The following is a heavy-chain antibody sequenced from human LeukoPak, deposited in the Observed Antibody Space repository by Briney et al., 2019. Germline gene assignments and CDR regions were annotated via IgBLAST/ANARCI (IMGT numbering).Heavy chain of an antibody. V-gene: IGHV4-4*02. CDR2: IYHSGST. Sequence: SETLSLTCAVSGGSISSSNWWSWVRQPPGKGLEWIGEIYHSGSTNYNPSLKSRVTISVDKSKNQFSLKLSSVTAADTAVYYCARDNCVWGSYRWGPFDYWGQGTLVTVSS. CDR3: ARDNCVWGSYRWGPFDY. J-gene: IGHJ4*02. CDR1: GGSISSSNW. D-gene: IGHD3-16*02.